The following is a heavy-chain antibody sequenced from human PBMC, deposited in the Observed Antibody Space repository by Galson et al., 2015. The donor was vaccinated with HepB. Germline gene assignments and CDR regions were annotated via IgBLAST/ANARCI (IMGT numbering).Heavy chain of an antibody. CDR2: INPNSGGT. Sequence: VKVSCKASGYTFPGYYMHWVRQAPGQGLEWMGWINPNSGGTNYAQKFQGRVTMTRDTSISTAYMELSRLRSDDTAVYYCARGLDYYDSSGAPYSYYMDVWGKGTTVTVSS. J-gene: IGHJ6*03. CDR3: ARGLDYYDSSGAPYSYYMDV. D-gene: IGHD3-22*01. CDR1: GYTFPGYY. V-gene: IGHV1-2*02.